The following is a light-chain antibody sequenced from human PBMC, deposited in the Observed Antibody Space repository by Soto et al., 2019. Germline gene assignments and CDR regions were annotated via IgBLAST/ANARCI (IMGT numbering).Light chain of an antibody. CDR1: QIVNTN. V-gene: IGKV3-15*01. J-gene: IGKJ1*01. Sequence: IVMTQSPAALSVSPVDSATLSCRASQIVNTNVAWYQQRPGQAPRLLIFAASTRATGVAARFSGSGSGTKFTLTVDSLQSEDFAVYYCQQYNNWPRTFGQGTKVDIK. CDR3: QQYNNWPRT. CDR2: AAS.